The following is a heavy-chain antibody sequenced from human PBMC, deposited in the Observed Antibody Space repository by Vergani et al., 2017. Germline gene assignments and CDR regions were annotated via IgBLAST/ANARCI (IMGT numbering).Heavy chain of an antibody. V-gene: IGHV3-9*01. Sequence: EVQLVESGGGLVQPGRSLRLSCAASGFTFDDYAMHWVRQAPGKGLEWVSGISWNSGSIGYADSVKGRFTISRDNAKNSLYLQMNSLRAEDTAVYYCAIDSYDFWSGYQNYWGQGTLVTVSS. CDR2: ISWNSGSI. J-gene: IGHJ4*02. CDR1: GFTFDDYA. CDR3: AIDSYDFWSGYQNY. D-gene: IGHD3-3*01.